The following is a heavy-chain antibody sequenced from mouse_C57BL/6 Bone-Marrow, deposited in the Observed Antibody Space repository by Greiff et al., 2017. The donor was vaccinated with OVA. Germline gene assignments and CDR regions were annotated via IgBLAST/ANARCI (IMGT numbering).Heavy chain of an antibody. CDR3: AIYYGNYVGFAY. D-gene: IGHD2-1*01. CDR2: ISDGGSYT. CDR1: GFTFSSYA. V-gene: IGHV5-4*01. Sequence: EVQRVESGGGLVKPGGSLKLSCAASGFTFSSYAMSWVRQTPEKRLEWVATISDGGSYTYYPDNVKGRFTISRDNAKNNLYLQMSHLKSEDTAMYYCAIYYGNYVGFAYWGQGTLVTVSA. J-gene: IGHJ3*01.